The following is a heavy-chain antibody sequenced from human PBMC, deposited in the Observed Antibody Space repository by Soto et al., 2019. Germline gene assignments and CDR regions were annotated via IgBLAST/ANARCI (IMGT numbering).Heavy chain of an antibody. V-gene: IGHV4-4*07. CDR3: VRDGTKTLRDWFDP. Sequence: PSATLSLTRTVSCASIIGFYWMWIRKSAGKGLEWIGRIYATGTTDYNPSLKSRVMMSVDTSKKQFSLKLRSVTAADTAVYYCVRDGTKTLRDWFDPWGQGISVTVSS. J-gene: IGHJ5*02. CDR1: CASIIGFY. D-gene: IGHD1-1*01. CDR2: IYATGTT.